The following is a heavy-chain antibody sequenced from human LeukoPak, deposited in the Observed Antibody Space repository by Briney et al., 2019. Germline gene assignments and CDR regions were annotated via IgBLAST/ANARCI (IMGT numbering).Heavy chain of an antibody. CDR3: ARGQVQLLTSGVVPHYYYYYMDV. CDR1: GGSISSDNW. CDR2: MYHAGYT. Sequence: SETLSLTCAVSGGSISSDNWWSWVRQPPGKGLEWIGEMYHAGYTNYNPSLKSRVTISVDKSKNQFSLKLSSVTAADTAVYYCARGQVQLLTSGVVPHYYYYYMDVWGKGTTVTISS. V-gene: IGHV4-4*02. J-gene: IGHJ6*03. D-gene: IGHD5-24*01.